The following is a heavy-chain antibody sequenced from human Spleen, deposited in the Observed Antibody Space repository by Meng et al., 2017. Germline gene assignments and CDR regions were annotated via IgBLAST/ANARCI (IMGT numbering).Heavy chain of an antibody. D-gene: IGHD1-26*01. V-gene: IGHV3-74*01. CDR1: GFTLSAYW. CDR3: ARDGPPGGADFDY. CDR2: FKTDGSET. J-gene: IGHJ4*02. Sequence: GGSLRLSCVGSGFTLSAYWMHWVRQAPGKGLVWVSHFKTDGSETNYADSVKGRFTISRDNAKNTLYLQMNSLTAEDTAVYYCARDGPPGGADFDYWGQGALVTVSS.